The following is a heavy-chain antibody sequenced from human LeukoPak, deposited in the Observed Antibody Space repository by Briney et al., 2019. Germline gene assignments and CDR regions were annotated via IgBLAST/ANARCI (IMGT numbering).Heavy chain of an antibody. J-gene: IGHJ5*02. V-gene: IGHV4-30-2*01. Sequence: PSQTLSLTCAVSGGSISSGGYSWSWIRQPPGKGLEWIGYIYYSGSTYYNPSLKSRVTISVDRSKNQFSLNLNFVTAADTALYYCARGDGSGSGRWFDPWGQGTLITVSS. CDR2: IYYSGST. D-gene: IGHD3-10*01. CDR3: ARGDGSGSGRWFDP. CDR1: GGSISSGGYS.